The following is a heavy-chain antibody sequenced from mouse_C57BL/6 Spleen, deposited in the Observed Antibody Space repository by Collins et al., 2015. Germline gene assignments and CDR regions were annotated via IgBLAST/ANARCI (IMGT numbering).Heavy chain of an antibody. V-gene: IGHV1-53*01. Sequence: QVQLQQPGTELVKPGASVKLSCKASGYTFSNYWMHWVWQRPGQGLEWIGNINPSNSGTNYNERFQNKATLTVDKSSSTAYMQLSSLTSEDSAVYYCTRGGYSGNFGAMDYWGQGTSVTVSS. CDR1: GYTFSNYW. CDR2: INPSNSGT. CDR3: TRGGYSGNFGAMDY. J-gene: IGHJ4*01. D-gene: IGHD2-1*01.